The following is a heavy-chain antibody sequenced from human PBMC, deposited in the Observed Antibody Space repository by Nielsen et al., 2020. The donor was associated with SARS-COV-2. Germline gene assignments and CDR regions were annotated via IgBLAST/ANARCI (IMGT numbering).Heavy chain of an antibody. CDR1: GYSISSGYY. CDR2: IYHSGST. D-gene: IGHD2-15*01. CDR3: ARGVVVAAMVAFDI. V-gene: IGHV4-38-2*02. J-gene: IGHJ3*02. Sequence: SETLSLTCTVSGYSISSGYYWGWIRQPPGKGLEWIGSIYHSGSTYYNPSLKSRVTISVDTSKNQFSLKLSSVTAADTAVYYCARGVVVAAMVAFDIWGQGTMVTVSS.